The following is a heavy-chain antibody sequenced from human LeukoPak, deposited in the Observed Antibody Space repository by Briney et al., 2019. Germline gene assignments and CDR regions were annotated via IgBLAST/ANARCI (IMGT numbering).Heavy chain of an antibody. CDR3: VRDFDDVNGDYYYIPEY. Sequence: PGGSLRLSCAASGFNFSRNGMHWVRQAPGQGLEWVSFIRFDGTNKFYGASVRGRFIISRDNSKNTLYLQVNSLRAEDTAVYYCVRDFDDVNGDYYYIPEYWGRGMLVAVSS. J-gene: IGHJ4*02. D-gene: IGHD3-22*01. V-gene: IGHV3-30*02. CDR1: GFNFSRNG. CDR2: IRFDGTNK.